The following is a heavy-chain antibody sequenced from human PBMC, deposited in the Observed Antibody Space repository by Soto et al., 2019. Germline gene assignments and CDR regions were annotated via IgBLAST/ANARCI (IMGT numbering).Heavy chain of an antibody. D-gene: IGHD2-15*01. CDR1: GFSFNEAW. Sequence: EVQLVESAGGLVQPGGSLRLSCVASGFSFNEAWMNWVRQAPGQGLEWGGRIKTSAGGGATNYAAPVQGRFTMSRDDTKNTVYLHVNCLRTEDTAIYYCTSGSVEGIWGQGTTVIVSS. CDR2: IKTSAGGGAT. J-gene: IGHJ6*02. V-gene: IGHV3-15*07. CDR3: TSGSVEGI.